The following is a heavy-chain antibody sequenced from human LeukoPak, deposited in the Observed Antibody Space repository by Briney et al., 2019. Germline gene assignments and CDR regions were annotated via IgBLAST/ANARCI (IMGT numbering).Heavy chain of an antibody. CDR1: GGSISSYY. D-gene: IGHD6-6*01. V-gene: IGHV4-59*01. Sequence: SETLSLTCTVSGGSISSYYWSWIRQPPGKGLEGIGYIYYSGSTNYKPSLKSRVTISVDTSKNQFSLNLSSVTAADTAVYYCARDSRWDCSSFDYWGQGTLVTVSS. J-gene: IGHJ4*02. CDR3: ARDSRWDCSSFDY. CDR2: IYYSGST.